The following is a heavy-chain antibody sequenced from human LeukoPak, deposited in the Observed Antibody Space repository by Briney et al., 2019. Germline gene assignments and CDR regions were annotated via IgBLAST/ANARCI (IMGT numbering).Heavy chain of an antibody. CDR1: GFTFSSYA. V-gene: IGHV3-23*01. D-gene: IGHD6-6*01. CDR3: ASRVQLVFNY. CDR2: ISGSGGST. J-gene: IGHJ4*02. Sequence: GGSLRLSCAASGFTFSSYAMSWVRQAPGKGLEWVSAISGSGGSTYYADSVKGRFTISRDNSMNTLYLQMNSLRAEDTAVYYCASRVQLVFNYWGQGTLVTVSS.